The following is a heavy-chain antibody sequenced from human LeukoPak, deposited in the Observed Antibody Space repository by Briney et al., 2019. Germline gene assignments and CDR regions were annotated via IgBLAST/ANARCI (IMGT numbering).Heavy chain of an antibody. CDR3: VRDKNGWAGDY. J-gene: IGHJ4*02. CDR2: IKTDGTDP. V-gene: IGHV3-74*01. CDR1: GFTFSSHY. D-gene: IGHD6-19*01. Sequence: PGGSLRLSCAASGFTFSSHYMQWVRQAPGKGLVWVSGIKTDGTDPRYADSVKGRFTISRDNAKDTLSLQMNSLRAEDTAIYYCVRDKNGWAGDYWGQGTLVTVSS.